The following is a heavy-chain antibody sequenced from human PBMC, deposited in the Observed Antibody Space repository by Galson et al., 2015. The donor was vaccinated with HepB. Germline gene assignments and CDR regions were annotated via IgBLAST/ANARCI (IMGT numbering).Heavy chain of an antibody. D-gene: IGHD5-18*01. CDR3: ARTDSYGFSYFDY. CDR1: GGSISSYC. Sequence: SETLSLTCTVSGGSISSYCWSWIRQPPGKGLEWIGYIYYSGSTNYNPSLKSRVTISVDTSKNQFSLKLSSVTAADTAVYYCARTDSYGFSYFDYWGQGTLVTVSS. CDR2: IYYSGST. J-gene: IGHJ4*02. V-gene: IGHV4-59*01.